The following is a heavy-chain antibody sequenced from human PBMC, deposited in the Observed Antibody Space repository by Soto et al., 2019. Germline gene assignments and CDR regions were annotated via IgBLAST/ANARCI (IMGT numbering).Heavy chain of an antibody. J-gene: IGHJ3*02. CDR2: INHSGST. V-gene: IGHV4-34*01. D-gene: IGHD3-16*01. Sequence: SETLSLTCAVYGGSFSGYYWSWIRQPPGKGLEWIGGINHSGSTNYNPSLKSRVTISVDTSKNQFSLKLSSVTAADTAVYYCARVLRERESPYDAFDIWGQGTMVTVSS. CDR3: ARVLRERESPYDAFDI. CDR1: GGSFSGYY.